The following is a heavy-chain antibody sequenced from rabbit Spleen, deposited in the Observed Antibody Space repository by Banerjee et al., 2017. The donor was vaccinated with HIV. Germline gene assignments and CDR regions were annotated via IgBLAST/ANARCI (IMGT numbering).Heavy chain of an antibody. CDR3: ARDAGSGPYIDGHFNL. J-gene: IGHJ4*01. CDR1: GIDFSRNT. CDR2: IYGGGSGTT. V-gene: IGHV1S45*01. Sequence: QEQLEESGGGLVQPEGTLTLTCTASGIDFSRNTMCWVRQAPGKGLEWIACIYGGGSGTTYFANWAKGRFAISKTSSTTVTLQMTGLTVADTATYFCARDAGSGPYIDGHFNLWGQGTLVTVS. D-gene: IGHD8-1*01.